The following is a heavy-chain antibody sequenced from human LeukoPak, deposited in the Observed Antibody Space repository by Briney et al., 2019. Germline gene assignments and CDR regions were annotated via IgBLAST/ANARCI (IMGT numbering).Heavy chain of an antibody. CDR1: GGSISSYY. CDR3: ASQGYGATER. D-gene: IGHD5-24*01. V-gene: IGHV4-4*07. J-gene: IGHJ4*02. CDR2: IYTSGST. Sequence: PSETLSLTCTVSGGSISSYYWSWIRQPAGKGLEWIGRIYTSGSTNYNPSLKSRVTISVDTSKNQFSLKLSSVTAADTPVYYCASQGYGATERWRQGTLVTVSS.